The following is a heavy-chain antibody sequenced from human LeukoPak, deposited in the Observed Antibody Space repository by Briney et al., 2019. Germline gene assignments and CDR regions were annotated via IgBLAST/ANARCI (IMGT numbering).Heavy chain of an antibody. Sequence: GASVKVSCKASGYTFSIYGVSWVRQAPGQGLEWVAWISAYNGNTNYAQKLQGRVTMTTDTSTSTAYMELRSLRSDHTAVYYCARAGDLDYYDSSGYYVDYWGQGTLVTVSS. V-gene: IGHV1-18*01. D-gene: IGHD3-22*01. J-gene: IGHJ4*02. CDR1: GYTFSIYG. CDR2: ISAYNGNT. CDR3: ARAGDLDYYDSSGYYVDY.